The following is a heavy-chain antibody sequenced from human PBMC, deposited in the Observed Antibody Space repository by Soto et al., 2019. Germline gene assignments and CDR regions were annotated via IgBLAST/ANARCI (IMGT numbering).Heavy chain of an antibody. J-gene: IGHJ4*02. CDR1: RFDFSSYE. V-gene: IGHV3-23*01. Sequence: PGGSLRLSCVASRFDFSSYEMSWVRQAAGKGLEWVSRVSLTGDRTNYAGSVKGRFTVSRDNFKNALYLEMDSLRPDDTAIYCCARGGGYCTPTSCAIDSWGRGTPVTVSS. CDR3: ARGGGYCTPTSCAIDS. D-gene: IGHD2-8*01. CDR2: VSLTGDRT.